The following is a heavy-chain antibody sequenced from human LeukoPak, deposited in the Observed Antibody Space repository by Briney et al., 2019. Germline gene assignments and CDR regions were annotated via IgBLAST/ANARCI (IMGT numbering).Heavy chain of an antibody. CDR2: IYYSGST. CDR3: ARDRHRITIFGVVIPTQYFDY. J-gene: IGHJ4*02. V-gene: IGHV4-30-4*08. Sequence: PSETLSLTCTVSGGSISSGDYYWSWIRQPPGKGLEWIGYIYYSGSTYYNPSLKSRVTISVDTSKNQFSLKLSSVTAADTAVYYCARDRHRITIFGVVIPTQYFDYWGQGTLVTVSS. CDR1: GGSISSGDYY. D-gene: IGHD3-3*01.